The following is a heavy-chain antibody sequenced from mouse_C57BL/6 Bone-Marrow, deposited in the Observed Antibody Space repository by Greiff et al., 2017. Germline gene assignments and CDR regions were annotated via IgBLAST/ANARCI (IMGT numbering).Heavy chain of an antibody. V-gene: IGHV14-4*01. J-gene: IGHJ3*01. CDR3: TFYSKWTWFAY. Sequence: VQLQQSGAELVRPGASVKLSCTASGFNIKDDYMHWVKQRPEQGLEWIGWIDPENGDTEYASKFQGKATITADTSSNTAYLQLRSLTSEDTAVYYCTFYSKWTWFAYWGQGTLVTVSA. D-gene: IGHD2-5*01. CDR1: GFNIKDDY. CDR2: IDPENGDT.